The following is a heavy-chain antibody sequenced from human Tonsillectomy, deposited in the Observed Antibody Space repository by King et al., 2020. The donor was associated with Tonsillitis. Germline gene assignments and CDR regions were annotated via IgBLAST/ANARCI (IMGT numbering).Heavy chain of an antibody. CDR1: GFTFSGSA. V-gene: IGHV3-73*02. CDR3: TRCAAPGCGDFGDY. D-gene: IGHD4-17*01. J-gene: IGHJ4*02. CDR2: IRSKANRYET. Sequence: VQLVESGGGLVQPGGSLKLSCAASGFTFSGSAMHWVRQASGKGLEWVGRIRSKANRYETAYAASVKGRFTMRRDDSKNTAYLRINSLKTEDTAVYYCTRCAAPGCGDFGDYWGQGTLVTVSS.